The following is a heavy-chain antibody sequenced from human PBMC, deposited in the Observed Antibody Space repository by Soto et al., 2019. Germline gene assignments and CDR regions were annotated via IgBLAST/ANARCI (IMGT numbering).Heavy chain of an antibody. CDR3: TRIPRYSFPTSDPLDN. CDR2: ILPILGSL. J-gene: IGHJ4*02. D-gene: IGHD4-4*01. Sequence: QVRLVQSGAEVKKPGSSVTVSCKASGGTFNTYTFSWVRQAPGQGLEWMGSILPILGSLNYAQRFQGRLSITADYSTTPAYMELSSLTSQDTAMYYCTRIPRYSFPTSDPLDNWGQGTLVTVSS. CDR1: GGTFNTYT. V-gene: IGHV1-69*08.